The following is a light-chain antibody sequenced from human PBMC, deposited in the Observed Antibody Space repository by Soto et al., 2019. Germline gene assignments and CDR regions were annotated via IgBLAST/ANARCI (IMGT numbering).Light chain of an antibody. Sequence: QSVLTQPPSVSAAPGQKVTISCSGSSSNIGNNYVSWYQQLPGTAPKLLIYENNKRPSGIPDRFSGSKSGTSATLGITGLQTGDEADYYCGTWDSSLXVNYVFGTGTKVTV. CDR1: SSNIGNNY. V-gene: IGLV1-51*02. J-gene: IGLJ1*01. CDR2: ENN. CDR3: GTWDSSLXVNYV.